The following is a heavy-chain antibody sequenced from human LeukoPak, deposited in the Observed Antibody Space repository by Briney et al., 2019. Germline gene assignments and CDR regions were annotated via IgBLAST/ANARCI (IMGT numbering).Heavy chain of an antibody. D-gene: IGHD2-15*01. CDR1: RFTFSSYD. Sequence: GGSLSLSCAASRFTFSSYDMHWLRQAPGKGLKWVSCIGTAGDTFYPGSIKGRFAFSREHDTISLFRQMNGLRVGDTAVYYCARGSYCSGGACSPVGAFDIWGQGTVVTVSS. J-gene: IGHJ3*02. CDR2: IGTAGDT. CDR3: ARGSYCSGGACSPVGAFDI. V-gene: IGHV3-13*01.